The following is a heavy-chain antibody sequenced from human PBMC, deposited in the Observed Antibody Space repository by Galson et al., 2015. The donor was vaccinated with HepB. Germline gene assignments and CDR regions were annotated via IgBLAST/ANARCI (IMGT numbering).Heavy chain of an antibody. CDR1: GFTFGRFA. Sequence: SLRLSCAASGFTFGRFAMNWVRQAPGKGLVWVSYISISSTTIYYADSVKGRFTLSRDNAKNLVFLQMNSLRDEDTALYYCVKNGDMVATIFAYWGQGALVTVSS. V-gene: IGHV3-48*02. CDR2: ISISSTTI. CDR3: VKNGDMVATIFAY. D-gene: IGHD5-12*01. J-gene: IGHJ4*02.